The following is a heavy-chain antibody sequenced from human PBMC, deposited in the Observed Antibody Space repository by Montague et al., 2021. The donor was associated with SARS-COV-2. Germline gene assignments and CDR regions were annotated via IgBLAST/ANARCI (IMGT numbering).Heavy chain of an antibody. D-gene: IGHD2-21*02. J-gene: IGHJ2*01. Sequence: CAISGDSVSSNIATWNRIRQSPSRGLERLGRTYYRSKWYNDYAVSVKSRVIINPDTSNNRISLQLNSVTPEDTAVYYCARAYCGGDCYFYWYFDLWGRGTLVTVSS. V-gene: IGHV6-1*01. CDR3: ARAYCGGDCYFYWYFDL. CDR2: TYYRSKWYN. CDR1: GDSVSSNIAT.